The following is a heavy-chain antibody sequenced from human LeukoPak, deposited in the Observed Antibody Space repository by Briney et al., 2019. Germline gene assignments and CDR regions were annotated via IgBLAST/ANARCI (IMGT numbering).Heavy chain of an antibody. CDR2: ISAYNGNT. CDR3: ARVANYYDSSGRGYYMDV. CDR1: GDTFTSYG. Sequence: ASVKVSCKASGDTFTSYGISWVRQAPGQGLEWMGWISAYNGNTNYAQKLQGRVTMTTDTSTSTAYMELRSLRSDDTAVYYCARVANYYDSSGRGYYMDVWGKGTTVTVSS. V-gene: IGHV1-18*01. J-gene: IGHJ6*03. D-gene: IGHD3-22*01.